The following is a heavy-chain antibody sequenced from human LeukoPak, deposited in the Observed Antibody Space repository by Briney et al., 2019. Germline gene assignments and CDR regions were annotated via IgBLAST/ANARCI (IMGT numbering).Heavy chain of an antibody. V-gene: IGHV3-48*03. CDR1: GFTFSSYE. J-gene: IGHJ6*03. D-gene: IGHD2-8*01. CDR3: ANGYCTNGVCYPYYYYYMDV. Sequence: PGGSLRLSCAASGFTFSSYEMNWVRQAPGKGLEWVSYISSSGSTIYYADSVKGRFTISRDNSKNTLYLQMNSLRAEDTAVYYCANGYCTNGVCYPYYYYYMDVWGKGTTVTVSS. CDR2: ISSSGSTI.